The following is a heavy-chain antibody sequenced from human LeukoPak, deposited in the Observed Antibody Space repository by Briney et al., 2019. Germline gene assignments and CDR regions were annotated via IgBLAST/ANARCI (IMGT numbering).Heavy chain of an antibody. CDR3: TRPNPLGYCSSTSCYEYYFDY. CDR2: ISSSGSTI. V-gene: IGHV3-48*03. CDR1: GFTFSSYE. Sequence: GGSLRLSCAGSGFTFSSYEMNWVRQAPGKGLEWVSHISSSGSTIYYADSVKGRFTISRDNAKNSLYLQMNSLRAEDTAVYYCTRPNPLGYCSSTSCYEYYFDYWGQGTLVTVSS. J-gene: IGHJ4*02. D-gene: IGHD2-2*01.